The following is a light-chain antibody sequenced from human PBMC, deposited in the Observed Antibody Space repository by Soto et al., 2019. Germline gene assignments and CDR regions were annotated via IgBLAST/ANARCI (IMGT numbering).Light chain of an antibody. V-gene: IGKV4-1*01. J-gene: IGKJ1*01. CDR3: QQYYSTPRT. CDR2: WAS. CDR1: QTVLYSSNHKNH. Sequence: DIVMTQSPDSLSVSLGEMATINCKSSQTVLYSSNHKNHLAWYQQRPGQPPKLLFSWASTRESGVPDRFSASGSGTDFTLSIGSLQAEDVEVYYCQQYYSTPRTFGQGTKGAIK.